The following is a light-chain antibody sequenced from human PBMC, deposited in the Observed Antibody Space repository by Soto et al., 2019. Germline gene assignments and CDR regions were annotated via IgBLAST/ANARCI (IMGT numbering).Light chain of an antibody. Sequence: DFQLTQSPSTLSASVGDRVTITCRASKRISNGLVWYQQKPGKAPKFLIFDASTLETGVPSRFSGSGYGTEFTLTIGSLQPDDFATYYCQQYNRYSVHFGGGTKVEMK. CDR1: KRISNG. V-gene: IGKV1-5*03. CDR2: DAS. CDR3: QQYNRYSVH. J-gene: IGKJ4*01.